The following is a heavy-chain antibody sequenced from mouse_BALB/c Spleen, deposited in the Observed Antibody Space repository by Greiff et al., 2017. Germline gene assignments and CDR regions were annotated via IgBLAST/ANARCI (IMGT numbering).Heavy chain of an antibody. Sequence: QVQLKESGAELMKPGASVKISCKATGYTFSSYWIEWVKQRPGHGLEWIGEILPGSGSTNYNEKFKGKATFTADTSSNTAYMQLSSLTSEDSAVYYCARRGNYEAWFAYWGQGTLVTVSA. D-gene: IGHD2-1*01. CDR1: GYTFSSYW. CDR3: ARRGNYEAWFAY. V-gene: IGHV1-9*01. J-gene: IGHJ3*01. CDR2: ILPGSGST.